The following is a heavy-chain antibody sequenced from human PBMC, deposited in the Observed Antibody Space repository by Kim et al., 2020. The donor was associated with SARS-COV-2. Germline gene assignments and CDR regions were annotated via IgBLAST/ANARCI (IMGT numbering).Heavy chain of an antibody. J-gene: IGHJ6*02. V-gene: IGHV3-30*02. Sequence: KGRFTISRDNSKNTLYLQMNSLRAEDTAVYYCAKDIIWFGSYYFYGMDVWGQGATVTVSS. D-gene: IGHD3-10*01. CDR3: AKDIIWFGSYYFYGMDV.